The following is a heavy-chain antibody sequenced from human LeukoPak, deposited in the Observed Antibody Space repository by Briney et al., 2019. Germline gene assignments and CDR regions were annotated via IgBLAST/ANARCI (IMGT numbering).Heavy chain of an antibody. CDR3: ARAKYCSSTSCYDFDY. J-gene: IGHJ4*02. V-gene: IGHV3-23*01. CDR2: ISGSGGST. CDR1: GFTFSSYV. D-gene: IGHD2-2*01. Sequence: GGSLRLSCAASGFTFSSYVMSWVRQAPGKGLECVSAISGSGGSTYYADSVKGRFTISRDNSKNTLYLQMNSLRAEDTAVYYCARAKYCSSTSCYDFDYWGQGTLVTVSS.